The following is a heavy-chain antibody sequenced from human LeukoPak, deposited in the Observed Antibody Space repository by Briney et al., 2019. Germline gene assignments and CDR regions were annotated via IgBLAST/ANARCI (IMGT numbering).Heavy chain of an antibody. CDR1: GCTFTAYY. D-gene: IGHD6-6*01. J-gene: IGHJ3*01. Sequence: ASVKVSCKSSGCTFTAYYIHWVRQAPGQGPEWMGWIDPRTGDTNYADKFQGRVAMTRDTSISTAYLELSSLRSDDTAVFYCATPWERSSSSLAFGLWGQGTMVIVSS. CDR3: ATPWERSSSSLAFGL. CDR2: IDPRTGDT. V-gene: IGHV1-2*02.